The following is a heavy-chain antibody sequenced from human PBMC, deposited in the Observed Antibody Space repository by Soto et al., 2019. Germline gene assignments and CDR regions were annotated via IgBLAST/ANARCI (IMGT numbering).Heavy chain of an antibody. CDR2: IYPGDSDT. CDR1: GYSFTSYW. Sequence: EALKISCKGSGYSFTSYWIGWVRQMPGKGLEWMGIIYPGDSDTRYSPSFQGQVTISADKSISTAYLQWSSLKASDTAMYYCVSHIVVVPADVFAIWGQGTMVIVSS. CDR3: VSHIVVVPADVFAI. V-gene: IGHV5-51*01. J-gene: IGHJ3*02. D-gene: IGHD2-21*02.